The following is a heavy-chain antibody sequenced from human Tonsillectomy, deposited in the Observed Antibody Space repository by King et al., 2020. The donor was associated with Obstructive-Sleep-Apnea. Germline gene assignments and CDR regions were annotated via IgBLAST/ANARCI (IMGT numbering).Heavy chain of an antibody. CDR1: GDVISSYY. D-gene: IGHD1-26*01. CDR3: ARNTEHYYYYGMDV. CDR2: IYYSGST. J-gene: IGHJ6*02. Sequence: VQLQESGPGLVKPSETLSLTCTVSGDVISSYYWSWIRQPPGKGLEWIGYIYYSGSTNYNPSLKSRVTISVDTSKNQFSLKLSSVTAADTAVYYCARNTEHYYYYGMDVWGQGTTVTVSS. V-gene: IGHV4-59*08.